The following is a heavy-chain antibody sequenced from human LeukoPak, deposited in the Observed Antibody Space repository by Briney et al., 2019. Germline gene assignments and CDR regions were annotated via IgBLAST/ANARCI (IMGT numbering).Heavy chain of an antibody. Sequence: SETLSLTCTVSGYSISSGYYWGWIRQPPGKGLEWIGSIYHSGSTYYNPSLKSRVTISVDTSKNQFSLKLSSVTAADTAVYYCARDPNRSGWSFDYWGQGALVIVSS. CDR3: ARDPNRSGWSFDY. V-gene: IGHV4-38-2*02. CDR2: IYHSGST. CDR1: GYSISSGYY. J-gene: IGHJ4*02. D-gene: IGHD6-19*01.